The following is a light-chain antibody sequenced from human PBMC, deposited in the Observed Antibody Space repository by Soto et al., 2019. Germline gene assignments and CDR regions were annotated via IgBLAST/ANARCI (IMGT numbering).Light chain of an antibody. V-gene: IGLV4-60*02. CDR1: SGHSSYI. CDR2: LEGSGSY. J-gene: IGLJ1*01. CDR3: ETWDSNTRV. Sequence: QSVLTQSSSASASLGSSVKLTCTLSSGHSSYIIAWHQQQPGKAPRYLMKLEGSGSYNKGSGVPDRFSGSSSGADRYLTISNLLFEDEADYCCETWDSNTRVFGTGTKLTVL.